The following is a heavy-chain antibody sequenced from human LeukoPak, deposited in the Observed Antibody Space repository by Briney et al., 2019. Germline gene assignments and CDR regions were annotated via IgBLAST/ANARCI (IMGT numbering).Heavy chain of an antibody. CDR1: GFTFSSYA. Sequence: GGSLRLSCAASGFTFSSYAMSWVRQAPGKGLEWVAVISYDGSNKYYADSVKGRFTISRDNSKNTLYLQMNSLRAEDTAVYYCAKVAVEWLLFLGVYWGQGTLVTVSS. CDR2: ISYDGSNK. V-gene: IGHV3-30*04. CDR3: AKVAVEWLLFLGVY. J-gene: IGHJ4*02. D-gene: IGHD3-3*01.